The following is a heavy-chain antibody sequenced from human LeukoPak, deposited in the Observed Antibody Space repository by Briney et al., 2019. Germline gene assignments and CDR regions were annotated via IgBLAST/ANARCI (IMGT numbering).Heavy chain of an antibody. J-gene: IGHJ4*02. CDR2: ISGDGGST. V-gene: IGHV3-43*02. Sequence: GGSLRLSCADSGFTFDDYAMHWVRQAPGKGLEWVSLISGDGGSTYYADSVKGRFTISRDNSKNSPYLQMNSLRTEDTALYYCAKDIRAARLFDYWGQGTLVTVSS. D-gene: IGHD6-6*01. CDR3: AKDIRAARLFDY. CDR1: GFTFDDYA.